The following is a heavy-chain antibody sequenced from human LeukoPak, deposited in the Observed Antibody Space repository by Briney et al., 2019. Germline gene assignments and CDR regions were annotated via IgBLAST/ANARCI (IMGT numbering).Heavy chain of an antibody. J-gene: IGHJ4*02. CDR3: ARNPKGSYYVY. D-gene: IGHD1-26*01. V-gene: IGHV2-70*04. CDR1: GFSLSTSGMR. CDR2: IDWDDGK. Sequence: SGPTLMNPTQTLTLTCTFSGFSLSTSGMRVSWIRQPPGKALEWLALIDWDDGKFYSTSLKTRLTISKDTSKNQVVLIVSHRDPVETPPYYCARNPKGSYYVYWGGGTLVTVSS.